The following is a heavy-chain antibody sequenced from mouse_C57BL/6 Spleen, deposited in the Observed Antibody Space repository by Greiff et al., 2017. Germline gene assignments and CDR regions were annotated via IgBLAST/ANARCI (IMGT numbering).Heavy chain of an antibody. CDR2: LRNKANNHAT. CDR1: GFTFSDAW. J-gene: IGHJ2*01. D-gene: IGHD4-1*02. CDR3: NWDFDD. Sequence: EVKLVESGGGLVQPGGSMKLSCAASGFTFSDAWMDWVRQSPEKGLEWVAELRNKANNHATYYAVSVKGRVTISREDSKSSVFLQMNSVRAEDTGIYCYNWDFDDWGQGTTLTVSS. V-gene: IGHV6-6*01.